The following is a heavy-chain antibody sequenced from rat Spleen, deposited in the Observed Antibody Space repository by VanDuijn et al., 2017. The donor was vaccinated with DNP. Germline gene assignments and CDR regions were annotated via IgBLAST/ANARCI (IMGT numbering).Heavy chain of an antibody. V-gene: IGHV4-2*01. CDR1: GFNLDDYW. CDR3: AKGPNYGGYSDFFDY. Sequence: EVKLVKSGGGLVQPGRSLKLSCAASGFNLDDYWMGWVRQAPGKGLEWIGEINKESGTIIYSPSLKDKFTISRDNAQNTLYLQMNKLGSEDTAIYHCAKGPNYGGYSDFFDYWGQGVMVTVSS. J-gene: IGHJ2*01. CDR2: INKESGTI. D-gene: IGHD1-11*01.